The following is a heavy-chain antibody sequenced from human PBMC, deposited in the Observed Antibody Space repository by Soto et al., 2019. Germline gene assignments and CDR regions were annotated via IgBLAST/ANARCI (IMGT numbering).Heavy chain of an antibody. CDR2: ISGSGGST. V-gene: IGHV3-23*01. D-gene: IGHD2-15*01. Sequence: GGSLRLSCAASGFTFSSYAMSWVRQAPGKGLEWVSAISGSGGSTYYADSVKGRFTISRDNSKNTLYLQMNSLRAEDPPVYYCAKETAPASPVVVAASPDTYYYYYMDVWGKGTTVTVSS. J-gene: IGHJ6*03. CDR3: AKETAPASPVVVAASPDTYYYYYMDV. CDR1: GFTFSSYA.